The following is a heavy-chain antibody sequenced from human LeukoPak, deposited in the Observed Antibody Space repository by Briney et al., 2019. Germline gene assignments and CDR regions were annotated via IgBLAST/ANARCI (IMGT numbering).Heavy chain of an antibody. J-gene: IGHJ4*02. Sequence: GGXLRLSCAASGFSFSNYGMHWVRQAPGKGMEGVAFIRYDGSKKYYADSVKGRFTISRDKSKNTLSLQMNSLRAEDTAVYYCAKDFSVKWELLIGHWGQGTLVTVSS. CDR2: IRYDGSKK. CDR3: AKDFSVKWELLIGH. D-gene: IGHD1-26*01. CDR1: GFSFSNYG. V-gene: IGHV3-30*02.